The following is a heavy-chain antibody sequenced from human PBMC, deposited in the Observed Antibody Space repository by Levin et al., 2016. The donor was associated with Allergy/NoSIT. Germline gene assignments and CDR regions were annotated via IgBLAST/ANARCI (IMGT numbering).Heavy chain of an antibody. CDR3: AKDRKGTVTLMFWY. V-gene: IGHV3-23*01. CDR1: GFTFSSYA. D-gene: IGHD4-11*01. Sequence: GESLKISCAASGFTFSSYAMSWVRQAPGKGLEWVSTIRGSDVYTDYADSVKGRFTVSRDNSKNTLYLQMNSLRAEDTAVYYCAKDRKGTVTLMFWYWGQGTLVTVSS. J-gene: IGHJ4*02. CDR2: IRGSDVYT.